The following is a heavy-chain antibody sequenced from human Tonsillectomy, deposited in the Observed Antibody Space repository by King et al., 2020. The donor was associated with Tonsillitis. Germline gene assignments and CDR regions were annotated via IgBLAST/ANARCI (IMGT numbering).Heavy chain of an antibody. V-gene: IGHV4-39*07. D-gene: IGHD2-15*01. Sequence: QLQLQESGPGLVNPSETLPLTCTVPGGSISMRSYYWGWIRQPPGKGLEWIGSISYSGSTYYNPSLKSRATISVDTSKNQFSLKLTSVTAADTAVYYCARDLPYCSGATCYSGIALFDYWGQGTLVTVSS. CDR3: ARDLPYCSGATCYSGIALFDY. CDR1: GGSISMRSYY. J-gene: IGHJ4*02. CDR2: ISYSGST.